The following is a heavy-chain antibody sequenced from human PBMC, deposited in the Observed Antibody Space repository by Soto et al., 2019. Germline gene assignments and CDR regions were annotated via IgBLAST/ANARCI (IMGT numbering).Heavy chain of an antibody. Sequence: QVQLVQSGAEVTKPGSSVRVSCKASGGIFTTYAISWVRQSPGQGLEWMGGIIPMFGTANYAQKFQGRVTITADESARTAYMEFRSLTSEDTAVYDGAKAVGNDNRPPPGYHFGMDVWGQGTTVIVSS. CDR1: GGIFTTYA. J-gene: IGHJ6*02. V-gene: IGHV1-69*01. CDR2: IIPMFGTA. CDR3: AKAVGNDNRPPPGYHFGMDV.